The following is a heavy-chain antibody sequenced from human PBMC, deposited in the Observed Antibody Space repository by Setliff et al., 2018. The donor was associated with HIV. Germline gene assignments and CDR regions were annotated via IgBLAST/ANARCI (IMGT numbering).Heavy chain of an antibody. CDR1: GGSFSGYY. Sequence: SETLSLTCVVYGGSFSGYYWSWIRQPPGKGLEWIGEINHSGSTNYNPSLKSRVAISVDTSKNQFSLKLSSVTAADTAVYYCARVPPQCYFDYWGQGTPVTVSS. CDR2: INHSGST. D-gene: IGHD6-19*01. CDR3: ARVPPQCYFDY. V-gene: IGHV4-34*01. J-gene: IGHJ4*02.